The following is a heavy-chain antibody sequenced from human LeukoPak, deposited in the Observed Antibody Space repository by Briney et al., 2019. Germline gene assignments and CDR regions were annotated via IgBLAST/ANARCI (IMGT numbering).Heavy chain of an antibody. CDR2: ISGSGGST. J-gene: IGHJ4*02. D-gene: IGHD6-6*01. CDR3: AKVEAARPGGHLVG. V-gene: IGHV3-23*01. Sequence: GGSLRLSCAASGFTFSSYAMSWVRQAPGKGLEWVSAISGSGGSTYCADSVKGQFTISRDYSKNTLYLQMNSLRAEDTAVYYCAKVEAARPGGHLVGWGQGTLVTVSS. CDR1: GFTFSSYA.